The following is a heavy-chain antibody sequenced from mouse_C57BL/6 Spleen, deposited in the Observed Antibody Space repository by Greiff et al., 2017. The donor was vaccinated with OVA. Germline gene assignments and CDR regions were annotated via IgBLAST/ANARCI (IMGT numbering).Heavy chain of an antibody. CDR1: GFTFSNYW. CDR3: TVDDGPGLDY. J-gene: IGHJ2*01. Sequence: EVQRVESGGGLVQPGGSMKLSCVASGFTFSNYWMHWVRQSPEKGLEWVAQIRLKSDTYATPSAVSVQGRITISSDDSKSSVNLQMKNLRAEDTGIYYSTVDDGPGLDYWGQGTTLTVSS. V-gene: IGHV6-3*01. CDR2: IRLKSDTYAT. D-gene: IGHD2-3*01.